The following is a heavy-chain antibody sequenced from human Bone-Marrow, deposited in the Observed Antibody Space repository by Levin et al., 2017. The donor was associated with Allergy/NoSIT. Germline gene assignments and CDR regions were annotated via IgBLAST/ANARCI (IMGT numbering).Heavy chain of an antibody. Sequence: GESLKISCAASGFTFSDYSMNWVRQAPGKGLEWISYINTRSSTIYYADSVKGRFTISRDNAKNSLYLQMNSLRDEDTAVYYCARASTDGPYYYYFDVWGKGTAVTVSS. D-gene: IGHD5-24*01. CDR1: GFTFSDYS. V-gene: IGHV3-48*02. J-gene: IGHJ6*03. CDR3: ARASTDGPYYYYFDV. CDR2: INTRSSTI.